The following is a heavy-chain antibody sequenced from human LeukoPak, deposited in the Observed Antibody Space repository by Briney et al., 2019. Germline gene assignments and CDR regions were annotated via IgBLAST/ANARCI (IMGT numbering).Heavy chain of an antibody. CDR1: GFTFSAYT. V-gene: IGHV3-23*01. CDR2: ISGGGGST. J-gene: IGHJ4*02. CDR3: AKGGKWDVTPFDY. Sequence: GGSLRLSCAASGFTFSAYTMNWVRQAPGKGLEWVSTISGGGGSTYYADSVKGRFTISRDNSKNTLYLQVNSLRAEDTAVYYCAKGGKWDVTPFDYWGQGTLVTVSS. D-gene: IGHD1-26*01.